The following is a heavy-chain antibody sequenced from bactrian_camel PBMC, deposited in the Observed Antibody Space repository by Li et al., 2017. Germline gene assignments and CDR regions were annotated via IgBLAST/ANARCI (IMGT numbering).Heavy chain of an antibody. V-gene: IGHV3S53*01. J-gene: IGHJ4*01. CDR2: FDNRERT. CDR3: AADSSGLSMVVSGTDGFNY. Sequence: HVQLVESGGGSVQAGGSLRLSCATSTYVFSGSFCMGWFRQAPGKAREEVARFDNRERTKYADSVKDRFAISKDKAKNTLYLQMNSLKPEDFATYYCAADSSGLSMVVSGTDGFNYWGQGTQVTVS. CDR1: TYVFSGSF. D-gene: IGHD6*01.